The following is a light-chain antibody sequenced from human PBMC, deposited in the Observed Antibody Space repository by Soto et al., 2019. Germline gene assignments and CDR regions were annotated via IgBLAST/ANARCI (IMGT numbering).Light chain of an antibody. Sequence: EIVMTQSPATLSLSPGERATLSCRASQSVTVNLAWYQQKPGQAPRLLIYRASTRATGIPARFSGGGSGTDFTLTITSLQSEAFSLYICQQYNDWPPRWTFGQGAKVEIK. CDR2: RAS. V-gene: IGKV3-15*01. CDR3: QQYNDWPPRWT. J-gene: IGKJ1*01. CDR1: QSVTVN.